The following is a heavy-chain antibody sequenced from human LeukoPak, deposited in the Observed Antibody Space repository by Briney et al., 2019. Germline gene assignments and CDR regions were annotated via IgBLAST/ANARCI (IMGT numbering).Heavy chain of an antibody. CDR3: ARLQFGSGDYHEVDY. Sequence: SETLSLTCTVSGVSMTTYYWSWIRQPPGKGLEWSGYIFYSGSTNYNPSLKSRVTLSVDTSKNQFSLRLSSVTAADTAVYYCARLQFGSGDYHEVDYWGQGTLVTVSS. V-gene: IGHV4-59*08. D-gene: IGHD3-22*01. CDR2: IFYSGST. CDR1: GVSMTTYY. J-gene: IGHJ4*02.